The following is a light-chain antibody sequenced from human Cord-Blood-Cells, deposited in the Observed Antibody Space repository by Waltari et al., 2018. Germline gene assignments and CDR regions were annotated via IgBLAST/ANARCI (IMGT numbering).Light chain of an antibody. Sequence: QSVLTQPPSASGTPGQRVTIPCSGSSSNIGSNYVYWYQQLPGTAPKLLIYRNNQRPSGVPDRFSGSKSGTSASLAISGLQAEDEADYYCSSYTSSSTFVVFGGGTKLTVL. CDR3: SSYTSSSTFVV. CDR1: SSNIGSNY. CDR2: RNN. V-gene: IGLV1-47*01. J-gene: IGLJ2*01.